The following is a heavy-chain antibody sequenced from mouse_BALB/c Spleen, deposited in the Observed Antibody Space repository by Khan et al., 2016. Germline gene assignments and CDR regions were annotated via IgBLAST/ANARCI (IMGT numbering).Heavy chain of an antibody. CDR1: GYSITSGYS. J-gene: IGHJ2*01. Sequence: EVQLQESGPDLVKPSQSLSLTCTVTGYSITSGYSWHWIRQFPGNKLEWMAYIHYSGSTNYNPSLKSRISITRDTSKNQFFLQLISVTTEDTATYYCTRGEYYGSGYGGQGTTLTVSS. CDR3: TRGEYYGSGY. D-gene: IGHD1-1*01. CDR2: IHYSGST. V-gene: IGHV3-1*02.